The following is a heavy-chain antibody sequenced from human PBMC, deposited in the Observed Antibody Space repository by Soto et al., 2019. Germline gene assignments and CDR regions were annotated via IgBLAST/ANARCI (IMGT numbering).Heavy chain of an antibody. Sequence: QVHLQQWGAGLLKPSGTLSLTCAVSGGSLSDAFWSWVRQSPGRGLEWIGEVFHTGNTNYNPSLKSRVTLSVDTAKNQFSLRLTSVTAADSAVYYCARAPRELLAEGPLFLYYYYGLDVWGQGTTVTVSS. D-gene: IGHD1-7*01. CDR1: GGSLSDAF. CDR2: VFHTGNT. V-gene: IGHV4-34*12. J-gene: IGHJ6*02. CDR3: ARAPRELLAEGPLFLYYYYGLDV.